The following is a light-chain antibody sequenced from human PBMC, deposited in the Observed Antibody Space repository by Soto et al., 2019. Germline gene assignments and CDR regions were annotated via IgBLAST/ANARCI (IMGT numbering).Light chain of an antibody. J-gene: IGLJ1*01. CDR1: SNDVGRYYL. Sequence: QSALTQPASVSGSPGQSITISCTGTSNDVGRYYLVSWYQQDPGKAPKLMIYEGSKRPSGVSNRFSGSQSGNTASLTISGLQAGDEADYYCCSYAGTSSYVFGTGTQLTVL. CDR3: CSYAGTSSYV. V-gene: IGLV2-23*01. CDR2: EGS.